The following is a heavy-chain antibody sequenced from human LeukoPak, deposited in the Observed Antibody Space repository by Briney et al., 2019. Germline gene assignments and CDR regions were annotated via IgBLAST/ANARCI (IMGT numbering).Heavy chain of an antibody. CDR2: LSTSGSVI. CDR1: GFTFSDYY. V-gene: IGHV3-11*01. J-gene: IGHJ5*02. D-gene: IGHD4-17*01. CDR3: AKDFPLELTTVPRAYNWFDP. Sequence: GGSLRLSCAASGFTFSDYYMSYIRQAPGKGLEWLSYLSTSGSVIYYADSVKGRFTISRDNANNSLYLQMNSLRAEDTAVYYCAKDFPLELTTVPRAYNWFDPWGQGTLVTVSS.